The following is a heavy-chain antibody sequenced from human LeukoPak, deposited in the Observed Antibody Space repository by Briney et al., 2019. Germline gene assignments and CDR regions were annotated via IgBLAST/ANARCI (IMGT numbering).Heavy chain of an antibody. CDR1: GFRFSRYA. Sequence: PGGSLRLSCLASGFRFSRYAMHWVRQAPGKGLEYVSSISGSGDGTYYADSVKGRFTISRDNSKNTLYLQMDSLTVEDTAMYYCVKDRGLVGSGWSNWFDPWGQGILVTVSS. D-gene: IGHD6-19*01. J-gene: IGHJ5*02. CDR2: ISGSGDGT. CDR3: VKDRGLVGSGWSNWFDP. V-gene: IGHV3-64D*06.